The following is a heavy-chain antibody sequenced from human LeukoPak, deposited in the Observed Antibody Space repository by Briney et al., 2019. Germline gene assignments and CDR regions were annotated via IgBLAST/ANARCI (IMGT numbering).Heavy chain of an antibody. Sequence: GASVKVSCKASGGTFSSYAISWVRQAPGQGLEWMGGIIPIFGTANYAQKFQGRVTITADKSTSTAYMELSSLRSEDTAVYYCARSGWCSGGSCSIDYWGQGTLVTVSS. V-gene: IGHV1-69*06. CDR1: GGTFSSYA. J-gene: IGHJ4*02. CDR3: ARSGWCSGGSCSIDY. CDR2: IIPIFGTA. D-gene: IGHD2-15*01.